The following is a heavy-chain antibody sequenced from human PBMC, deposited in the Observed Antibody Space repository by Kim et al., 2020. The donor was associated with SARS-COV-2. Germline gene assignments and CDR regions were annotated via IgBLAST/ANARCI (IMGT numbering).Heavy chain of an antibody. J-gene: IGHJ4*02. CDR1: GGSFSGYY. CDR2: INHSGST. D-gene: IGHD3-10*01. Sequence: SETLSLTCAVYGGSFSGYYWSWIRQPPGKGLEWIGEINHSGSTNYNPSLKSRVTISVDTSKNQFSLKLSSVTAADTAVYYCAREGRTTRNPYYYGSGSPMPYFDYWGQGTLVTVSS. V-gene: IGHV4-34*01. CDR3: AREGRTTRNPYYYGSGSPMPYFDY.